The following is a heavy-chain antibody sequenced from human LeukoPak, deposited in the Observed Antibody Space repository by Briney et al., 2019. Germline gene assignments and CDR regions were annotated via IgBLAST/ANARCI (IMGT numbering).Heavy chain of an antibody. CDR3: ARAPRWFQSSGEIDY. CDR2: MNPNSGNT. J-gene: IGHJ4*02. V-gene: IGHV1-8*01. D-gene: IGHD5-24*01. CDR1: GYTFASYD. Sequence: ASVKVSCKATGYTFASYDINWVRQATGQGIEWMGWMNPNSGNTGYAQKFQGRVTMTRNTSISTAYMELSSLRSEDTAVYYCARAPRWFQSSGEIDYWGQGTLVTVSS.